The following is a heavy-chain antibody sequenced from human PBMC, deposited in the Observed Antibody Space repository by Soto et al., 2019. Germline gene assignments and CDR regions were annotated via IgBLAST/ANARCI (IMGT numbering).Heavy chain of an antibody. J-gene: IGHJ4*02. Sequence: SQTLSHTCTVSGGSISSYYWTWIRQSPGKGPEWIGYVHHSGTTNYNPSLESRVTMSLDTSKSQFSLKLNAVTAADTAVYYCATRPPRGAYFGVFDYWSQGTLVTVSS. D-gene: IGHD2-21*01. CDR1: GGSISSYY. V-gene: IGHV4-59*01. CDR3: ATRPPRGAYFGVFDY. CDR2: VHHSGTT.